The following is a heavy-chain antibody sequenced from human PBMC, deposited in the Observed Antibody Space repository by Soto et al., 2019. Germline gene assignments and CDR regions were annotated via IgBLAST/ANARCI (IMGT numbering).Heavy chain of an antibody. CDR3: ARFAKEENPKVESWHYFDY. Sequence: PSETLPLLCSVSGGSISSGYHWSWLRQPPGKGLEWLGAIYYSGCTYYNPSLKSRLSMLVTTSTGQFSLRLSSVTAADAAMYHCARFAKEENPKVESWHYFDYWGPGTLVTVSS. CDR2: IYYSGCT. D-gene: IGHD3-16*01. V-gene: IGHV4-31*03. CDR1: GGSISSGYH. J-gene: IGHJ4*02.